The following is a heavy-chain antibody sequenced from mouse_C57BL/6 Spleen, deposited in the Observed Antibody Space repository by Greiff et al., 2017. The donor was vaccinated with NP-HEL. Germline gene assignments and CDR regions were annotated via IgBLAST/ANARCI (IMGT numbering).Heavy chain of an antibody. Sequence: QVQLQQPGAELVRPGSSVKLSCKASGYTFTSYWMEWVKQRPGQGLEWIGNIYPSDSETHYNQKFKDKATLTVDKSSSTAYMQLSSLTSEDSAVYYCARGTGTDDYWGQGTTLTVSS. CDR3: ARGTGTDDY. J-gene: IGHJ2*01. CDR2: IYPSDSET. V-gene: IGHV1-61*01. D-gene: IGHD4-1*01. CDR1: GYTFTSYW.